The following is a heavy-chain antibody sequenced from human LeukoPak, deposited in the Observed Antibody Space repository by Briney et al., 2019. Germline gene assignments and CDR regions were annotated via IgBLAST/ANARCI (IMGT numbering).Heavy chain of an antibody. CDR2: IKQDGSDR. D-gene: IGHD5-12*01. Sequence: PGGSLRLSCAASGFTFSSYWMSWVRQAPGKGLEWVANIKQDGSDRYYVDSVKGRFTISRDNGKNSLYLQMNSLRIDDTAVYFCARDVASWGGYTFAYRGQGTLVTVSS. J-gene: IGHJ4*02. CDR1: GFTFSSYW. V-gene: IGHV3-7*01. CDR3: ARDVASWGGYTFAY.